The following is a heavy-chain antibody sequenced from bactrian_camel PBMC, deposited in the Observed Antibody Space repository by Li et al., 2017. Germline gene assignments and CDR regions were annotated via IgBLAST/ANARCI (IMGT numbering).Heavy chain of an antibody. Sequence: VQLVESGGGSVQAGGSLTLSCTASGYTSSNYCMAWFRQAPGRERERVAHVGSFGIATYAESVKGRFTISQDNAKNTVYLQMSNLKPEDTAMYYCAAKMIEGSCSVVSAIDLWGKGTQVTVS. CDR2: VGSFGIA. J-gene: IGHJ7*01. V-gene: IGHV3S53*01. D-gene: IGHD1*01. CDR1: GYTSSNYC.